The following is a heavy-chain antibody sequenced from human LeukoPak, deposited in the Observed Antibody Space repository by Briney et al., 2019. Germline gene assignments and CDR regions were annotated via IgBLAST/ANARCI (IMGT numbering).Heavy chain of an antibody. CDR2: ISWNSGTI. Sequence: GRSLRLSCEASGFTFDDYAMHWVRQAPGKGLDWFSGISWNSGTIGYADSVKGRFTISRDNAKNSLYLQMNSLRAEDTALYYCARDIREVVGATSGRYYYYYMDVWGKGATVTVSS. D-gene: IGHD1-26*01. J-gene: IGHJ6*03. CDR1: GFTFDDYA. CDR3: ARDIREVVGATSGRYYYYYMDV. V-gene: IGHV3-9*01.